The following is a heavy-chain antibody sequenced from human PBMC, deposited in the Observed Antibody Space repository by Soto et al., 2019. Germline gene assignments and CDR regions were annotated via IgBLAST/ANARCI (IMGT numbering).Heavy chain of an antibody. D-gene: IGHD1-1*01. CDR3: ARDGSSLDY. V-gene: IGHV1-3*01. Sequence: QVQLVQSGAEVKKPGASVKVSCKASGYTFNSYAMHWVRQAPGQRLEWMGWINAGNGNKKHSQKFQGRVTITRDTSASTAYMELSSLRSEDTAVYYCARDGSSLDYWGQGTLVTVSS. J-gene: IGHJ4*02. CDR1: GYTFNSYA. CDR2: INAGNGNK.